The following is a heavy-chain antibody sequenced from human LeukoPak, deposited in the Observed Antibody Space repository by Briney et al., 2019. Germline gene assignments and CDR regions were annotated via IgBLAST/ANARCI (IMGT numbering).Heavy chain of an antibody. CDR3: ASRGGIYY. CDR1: GFTFSSYS. J-gene: IGHJ4*02. CDR2: ISSSSRNI. Sequence: GGSLRLSCAASGFTFSSYSMNWVRQAPGKGLEWVSVISSSSRNIYYADSVKGRFTISRDNAKSSLSLQMNSLRAEDTAVYYCASRGGIYYWGQGTPVTVSS. V-gene: IGHV3-21*01. D-gene: IGHD3-16*01.